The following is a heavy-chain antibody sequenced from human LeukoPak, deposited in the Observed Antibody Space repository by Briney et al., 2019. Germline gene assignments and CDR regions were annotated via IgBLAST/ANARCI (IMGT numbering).Heavy chain of an antibody. Sequence: SETLSLTCSVSGGSISNYYWTWIRQPPGKGLEWIGYIYYSGNTNYNSSLKSRVTISVDTSKNQLSLKLSSVTAADTAVYYCARRTTVDPYYYYGMDVWGQGTTVTVSS. CDR1: GGSISNYY. D-gene: IGHD4-11*01. CDR3: ARRTTVDPYYYYGMDV. J-gene: IGHJ6*02. V-gene: IGHV4-59*08. CDR2: IYYSGNT.